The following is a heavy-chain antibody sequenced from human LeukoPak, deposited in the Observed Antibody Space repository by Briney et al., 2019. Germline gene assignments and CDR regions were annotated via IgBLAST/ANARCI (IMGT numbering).Heavy chain of an antibody. CDR3: ARGSELAS. Sequence: ASVKVSCKASGYTFTNYVIRWVRQATGQGLEWMGWTHSYNGNTNYAQKLQARVTMTTDTSTTTAYMELRRLKSDDTAAYYCARGSELASWGQGTLVTVSS. D-gene: IGHD1-26*01. CDR1: GYTFTNYV. J-gene: IGHJ5*02. CDR2: THSYNGNT. V-gene: IGHV1-18*01.